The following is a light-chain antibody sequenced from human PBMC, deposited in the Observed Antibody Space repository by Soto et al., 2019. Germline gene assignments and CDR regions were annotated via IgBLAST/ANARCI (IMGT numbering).Light chain of an antibody. J-gene: IGKJ4*01. CDR2: GAT. CDR1: QTVRDN. CDR3: QQYNNWPLT. Sequence: EVVMTQSPATLSVSPGERATLSCRASQTVRDNLGWYQQKPGQPPRLLIYGATTRATGTPARFSGSGSGTEFTLTISSLQSEDFAVYYCQQYNNWPLTFGGGTKV. V-gene: IGKV3D-15*01.